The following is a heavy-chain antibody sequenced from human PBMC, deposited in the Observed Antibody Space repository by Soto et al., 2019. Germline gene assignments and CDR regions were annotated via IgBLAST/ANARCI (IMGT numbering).Heavy chain of an antibody. V-gene: IGHV2-5*01. D-gene: IGHD4-4*01. CDR3: LHRASNEANINY. CDR1: GFSLTTSGVG. CDR2: IYWNDDK. J-gene: IGHJ4*02. Sequence: SGPTLVNPTQTRTLTCTFSGFSLTTSGVGGGWIRQPPGKALEWLAIIYWNDDKRYSTSLKSRLTITSDTSKKQVVLTMTNMAPVDTATYYCLHRASNEANINYWGQGTLVTVSS.